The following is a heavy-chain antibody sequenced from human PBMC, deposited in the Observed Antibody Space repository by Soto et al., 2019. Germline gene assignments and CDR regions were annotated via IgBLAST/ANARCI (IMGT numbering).Heavy chain of an antibody. CDR3: AKPGRIAARPSYYYYYYMDV. J-gene: IGHJ6*03. Sequence: GGSLRLSCAASGFTFSSYAMSWVHQAPGKGLEWVSAISGSGGSTYYADSVKGRFTISRDNSKNTLYLQMNSLRAEDTAVYYCAKPGRIAARPSYYYYYYMDVWGKGTTVTVSS. CDR2: ISGSGGST. D-gene: IGHD6-6*01. CDR1: GFTFSSYA. V-gene: IGHV3-23*01.